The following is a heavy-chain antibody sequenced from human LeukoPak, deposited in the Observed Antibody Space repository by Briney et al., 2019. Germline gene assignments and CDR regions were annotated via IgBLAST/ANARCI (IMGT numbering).Heavy chain of an antibody. Sequence: SETLSLTCTVSGGSISSGGYYWSWIRQHPGKGLEWIGYIYYSGSTYYNPSLKSRVIISVDTSKNQISLKLSSVTAADTAVYYCARARDTTLVTWGQGTLVTVSS. V-gene: IGHV4-30-4*08. CDR2: IYYSGST. D-gene: IGHD5-18*01. CDR3: ARARDTTLVT. CDR1: GGSISSGGYY. J-gene: IGHJ4*02.